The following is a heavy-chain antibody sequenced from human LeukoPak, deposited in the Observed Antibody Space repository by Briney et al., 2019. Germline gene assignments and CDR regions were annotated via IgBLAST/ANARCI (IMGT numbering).Heavy chain of an antibody. CDR1: GGSFSGYY. D-gene: IGHD3-22*01. Sequence: SETLSLTCAVYGGSFSGYYWSWIRQPPGKGLEWIGEINHSGSTNYNPSLKSRVTVSVDTSKNQFSLKLSSVTAADTAVYYCARVLDSSGYYYGFDPWGQGTLVTVSS. V-gene: IGHV4-34*01. CDR2: INHSGST. CDR3: ARVLDSSGYYYGFDP. J-gene: IGHJ5*02.